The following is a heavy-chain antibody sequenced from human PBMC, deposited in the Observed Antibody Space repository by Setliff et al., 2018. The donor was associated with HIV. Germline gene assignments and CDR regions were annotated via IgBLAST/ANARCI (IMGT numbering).Heavy chain of an antibody. CDR1: GYTLTELS. V-gene: IGHV1-24*01. CDR3: ASSAGAVPTTAPYGDYYYYFYMDV. Sequence: GASVKVSCKVSGYTLTELSMHWVRQAPGKGLEWMGGFDPEDGETIYAQKFQGRVTMTEDTSTDTAYMELSSLRSEDTAVYYCASSAGAVPTTAPYGDYYYYFYMDVWGKGTTVTVSS. J-gene: IGHJ6*03. D-gene: IGHD3-16*01. CDR2: FDPEDGET.